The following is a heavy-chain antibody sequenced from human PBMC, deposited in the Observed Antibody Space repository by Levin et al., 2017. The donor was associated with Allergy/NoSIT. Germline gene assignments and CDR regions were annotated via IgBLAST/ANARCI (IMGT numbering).Heavy chain of an antibody. Sequence: TSQTLSLTCTVSGGSISTTTYYWGWIRQPPGKGLEWIGSIYYSGTTYYNPSLKSRVTISVDTSKNQFSLQLTSVTAADTAVYYCARSPSRTSHYFDYWGQGTLVAVSS. CDR3: ARSPSRTSHYFDY. J-gene: IGHJ4*02. CDR2: IYYSGTT. V-gene: IGHV4-39*01. D-gene: IGHD2-2*01. CDR1: GGSISTTTYY.